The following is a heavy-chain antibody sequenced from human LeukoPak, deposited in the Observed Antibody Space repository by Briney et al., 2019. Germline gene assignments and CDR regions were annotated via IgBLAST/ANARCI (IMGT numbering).Heavy chain of an antibody. CDR1: GFTVSNNY. J-gene: IGHJ4*02. V-gene: IGHV3-53*01. CDR3: ARGGNNWNYTTGDY. CDR2: IYSGGTA. Sequence: SGGSLRLSCAASGFTVSNNYMSWVRQAPGKGLEWVSVIYSGGTAYYADSVKGRFTISRDSAKNSLYLQMNSLRAEDTAVYYCARGGNNWNYTTGDYWGQGTLVTVSS. D-gene: IGHD1-7*01.